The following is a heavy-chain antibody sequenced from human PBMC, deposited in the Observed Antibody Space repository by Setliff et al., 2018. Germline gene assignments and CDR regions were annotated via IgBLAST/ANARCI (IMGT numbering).Heavy chain of an antibody. D-gene: IGHD2-15*01. J-gene: IGHJ4*02. CDR1: GYFISSGYY. Sequence: SETLSLTCAVSGYFISSGYYWGWIRQPPGKGLEWIGSIYHSGSTYYNPSLKSRVTISVDTSKKQFSLKLSSVTAADTAVYYCARRHCSGGSCYSLNYFEYWGQGTLVTVSS. V-gene: IGHV4-38-2*01. CDR2: IYHSGST. CDR3: ARRHCSGGSCYSLNYFEY.